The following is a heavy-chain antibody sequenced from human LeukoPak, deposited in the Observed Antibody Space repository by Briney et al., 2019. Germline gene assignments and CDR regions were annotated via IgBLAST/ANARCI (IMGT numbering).Heavy chain of an antibody. D-gene: IGHD5-18*01. CDR3: ARGSGYSYVDFDY. CDR1: GYTFTGYY. CDR2: INPNSGGT. J-gene: IGHJ4*02. Sequence: ASVKVSCKASGYTFTGYYMHWVRQAPGQGLEWMGWINPNSGGTNYAQKFQGRVTMTRDTSISTAYMELSRLRSDDTAVYYCARGSGYSYVDFDYWGQGTLVTVSS. V-gene: IGHV1-2*02.